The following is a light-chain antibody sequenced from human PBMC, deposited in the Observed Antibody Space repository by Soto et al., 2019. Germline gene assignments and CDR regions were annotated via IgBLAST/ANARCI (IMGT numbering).Light chain of an antibody. J-gene: IGKJ1*01. V-gene: IGKV4-1*01. Sequence: DIVMTQSPDSLAVSLXXXATINCKSSQSVLYSSNNKNYLAWYQQKPGQPPKLLIYWASTRESGVPDRFNGSGSGTDFTLTISSLQAEDVAVYYCQQYYRPWTFGQGTKVEIK. CDR2: WAS. CDR1: QSVLYSSNNKNY. CDR3: QQYYRPWT.